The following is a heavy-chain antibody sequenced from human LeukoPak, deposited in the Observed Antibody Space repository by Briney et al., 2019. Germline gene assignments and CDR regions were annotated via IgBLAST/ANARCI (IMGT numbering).Heavy chain of an antibody. CDR2: ISYDGSNK. CDR1: GFTFSSYA. V-gene: IGHV3-30-3*02. D-gene: IGHD1-26*01. J-gene: IGHJ4*02. CDR3: AKWEWELASYFDY. Sequence: GGSLRLSCAASGFTFSSYAMHWVRQAPGKGLEWVAVISYDGSNKYYADSVKGRFTISRDNSKNTLYLQMNSLRAEDTAVYYCAKWEWELASYFDYWGQGTLVTVSS.